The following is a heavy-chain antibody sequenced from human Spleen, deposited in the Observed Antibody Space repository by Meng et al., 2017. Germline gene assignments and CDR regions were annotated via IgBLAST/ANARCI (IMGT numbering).Heavy chain of an antibody. CDR3: ARDRDGYNQFDI. CDR2: ISTSGNTI. V-gene: IGHV3-11*01. D-gene: IGHD5-24*01. CDR1: GFTFSDYY. Sequence: QVQLVESGGGVVQPGRSLRLSCAASGFTFSDYYMSWIRQAPGKGLEWISYISTSGNTIYYTDSVKGRFAISRDNAKNSLYLQMNSLRADDTAVYYCARDRDGYNQFDIWGQGTMVTVSS. J-gene: IGHJ3*02.